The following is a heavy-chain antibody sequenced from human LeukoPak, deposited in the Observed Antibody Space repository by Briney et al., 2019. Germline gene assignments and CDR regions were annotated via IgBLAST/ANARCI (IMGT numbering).Heavy chain of an antibody. CDR3: ARDGGEWELPYYFDY. J-gene: IGHJ4*02. V-gene: IGHV3-21*01. CDR2: ISSSSSYI. CDR1: GFTFSSYS. D-gene: IGHD1-26*01. Sequence: GGSLRLSCAASGFTFSSYSMNWVRQAPGKGLEWVSSISSSSSYIYYADSVKGRFTISRDNAKNSLYLQMNSLRAEDTAVYYCARDGGEWELPYYFDYWGQGTLVTVSS.